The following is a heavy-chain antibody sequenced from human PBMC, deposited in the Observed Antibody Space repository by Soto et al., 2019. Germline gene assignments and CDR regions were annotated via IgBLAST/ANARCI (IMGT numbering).Heavy chain of an antibody. CDR1: GFTFRSYA. Sequence: QVQLVESGGGVVQPGRSLRLSCAASGFTFRSYAMDWVRQAPGKGLEWVAVISYDGTNKYYAVSVKGRFTISRDNSKNTLSLQMNSLRAEDTAVYYCARGDSNSWSDYWGQGTLVTVSS. D-gene: IGHD6-13*01. CDR3: ARGDSNSWSDY. CDR2: ISYDGTNK. J-gene: IGHJ4*02. V-gene: IGHV3-30*01.